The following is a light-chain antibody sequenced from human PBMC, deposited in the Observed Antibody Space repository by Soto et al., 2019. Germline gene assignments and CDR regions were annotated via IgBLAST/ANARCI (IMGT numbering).Light chain of an antibody. CDR3: QSYDSSLSGSEV. CDR1: SSNIGAGYD. J-gene: IGLJ1*01. V-gene: IGLV1-40*01. CDR2: GNS. Sequence: QSALTQPPSVSGAPGQRVTISCTGSSSNIGAGYDVHWYQQLPGTAPKLLIYGNSNRPSGVPDRFSGSKSGTSASLAITGLQAEDEADNYCQSYDSSLSGSEVFVTGTKATVL.